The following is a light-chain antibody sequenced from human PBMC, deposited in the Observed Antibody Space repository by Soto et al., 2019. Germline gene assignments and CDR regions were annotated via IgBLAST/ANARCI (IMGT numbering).Light chain of an antibody. V-gene: IGLV1-44*01. Sequence: QPVLTQPPSASGTPGQRVTFSCSGSTSNIGANAVNWYQHLPGAAPKLLIYSHSQRPSGVPDRFSGSKSGTSASLAISGLQSEDEADYYCAAWDDSLNGYVFGTGTKVTVL. CDR1: TSNIGANA. CDR3: AAWDDSLNGYV. CDR2: SHS. J-gene: IGLJ1*01.